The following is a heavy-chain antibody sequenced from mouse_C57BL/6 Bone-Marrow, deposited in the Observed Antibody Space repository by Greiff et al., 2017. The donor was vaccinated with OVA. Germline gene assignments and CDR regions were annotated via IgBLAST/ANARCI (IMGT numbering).Heavy chain of an antibody. V-gene: IGHV1-54*01. Sequence: QVQLMASGAELVRPGTSVKVSCTASGYAFTNYLIAWVKQRPGPGLEWIGVITPGRGGTNYTAKFKGQATLTADNASSTAYLQLSSLTSEDSAVYFCARSTMITTHYYFDDWGQGTTLTVSS. J-gene: IGHJ2*01. CDR3: ARSTMITTHYYFDD. CDR2: ITPGRGGT. CDR1: GYAFTNYL. D-gene: IGHD2-4*01.